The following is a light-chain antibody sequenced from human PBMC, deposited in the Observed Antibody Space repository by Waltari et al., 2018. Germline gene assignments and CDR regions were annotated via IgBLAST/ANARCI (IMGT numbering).Light chain of an antibody. J-gene: IGKJ1*01. V-gene: IGKV1-39*01. CDR2: AAS. Sequence: DIQMTHSPSSLPASVGTRVTITCRASQSISSYLNWYQQKPGKAPKLLIYAASSLQSGVPSRFSGSGSGTDFTLTISSLQPEDFATYYCQQSYSTAWTFGQGTKVEIK. CDR3: QQSYSTAWT. CDR1: QSISSY.